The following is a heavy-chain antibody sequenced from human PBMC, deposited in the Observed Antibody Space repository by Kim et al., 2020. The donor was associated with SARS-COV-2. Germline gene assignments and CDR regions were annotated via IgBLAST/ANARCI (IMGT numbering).Heavy chain of an antibody. J-gene: IGHJ6*02. D-gene: IGHD3-10*01. CDR2: ISSSSSYT. CDR1: GFTFSDYY. Sequence: GGSLRLSCAASGFTFSDYYMSWIRQAPGKGLEWVSYISSSSSYTNYADSVKGRFTISRDNAKNSLYLQMNSLRAEDTAVYYCARDRSYYNVDYYYGMDVWGQGTTVTVSS. V-gene: IGHV3-11*06. CDR3: ARDRSYYNVDYYYGMDV.